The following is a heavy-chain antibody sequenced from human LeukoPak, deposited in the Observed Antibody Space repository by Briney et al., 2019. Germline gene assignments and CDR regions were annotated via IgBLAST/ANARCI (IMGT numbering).Heavy chain of an antibody. CDR1: GGSFSGYY. J-gene: IGHJ4*02. V-gene: IGHV4-34*01. CDR3: ARGRSSSWYVGQYYFDY. D-gene: IGHD6-13*01. Sequence: SETLSLTCAVYGGSFSGYYWSWIRQPPGKGLEWIGEINHSGSTNYNPSLKSRVTISVDTSKNQFSLKLSSVTAADTAVYYCARGRSSSWYVGQYYFDYWGRGTLVTVSS. CDR2: INHSGST.